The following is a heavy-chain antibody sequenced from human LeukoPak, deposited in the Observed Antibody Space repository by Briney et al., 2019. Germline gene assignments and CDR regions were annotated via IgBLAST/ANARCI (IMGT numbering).Heavy chain of an antibody. CDR1: GFTFSSYA. D-gene: IGHD3-22*01. J-gene: IGHJ4*02. CDR3: AKVRFYDSSGQYYFDY. V-gene: IGHV3-23*01. CDR2: ISGSGGST. Sequence: GGSPRLSCAASGFTFSSYAMSWVRQAPGKGLEWVSAISGSGGSTYYADSVKGRFTISRDNSKNTLYLQMNSLRAEDTAVYYCAKVRFYDSSGQYYFDYWGQGTLVTVSS.